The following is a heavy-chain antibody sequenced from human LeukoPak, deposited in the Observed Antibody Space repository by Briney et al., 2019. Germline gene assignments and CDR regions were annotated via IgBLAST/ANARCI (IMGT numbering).Heavy chain of an antibody. CDR2: IYSGGSA. V-gene: IGHV3-53*01. Sequence: GGSLRLSCAASGFTVSSNYMSWVPQAPGKGLERVSVIYSGGSAYYADSVKGRVTISKDNSKKTLYLQMNSMRAEDTAVYYCARVYVEMATRPYYYYGMDVWGQGTTVTVSS. D-gene: IGHD5-24*01. CDR1: GFTVSSNY. J-gene: IGHJ6*02. CDR3: ARVYVEMATRPYYYYGMDV.